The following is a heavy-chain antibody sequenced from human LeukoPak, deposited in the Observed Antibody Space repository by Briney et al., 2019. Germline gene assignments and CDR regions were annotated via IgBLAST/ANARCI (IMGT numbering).Heavy chain of an antibody. V-gene: IGHV1-8*01. J-gene: IGHJ5*02. Sequence: ASVKVSCKASGYTFTSYDINWVRQATGQGLEWMGWMNPNSGDTGYPQKFQGRVTMTRDTSITTAYMELSSLRSEDTAVYYCARDHVAVAPRWFDPWGQGTLVTVSS. CDR1: GYTFTSYD. D-gene: IGHD6-19*01. CDR2: MNPNSGDT. CDR3: ARDHVAVAPRWFDP.